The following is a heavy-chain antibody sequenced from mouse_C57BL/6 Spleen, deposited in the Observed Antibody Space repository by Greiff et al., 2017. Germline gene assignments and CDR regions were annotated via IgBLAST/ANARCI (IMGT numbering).Heavy chain of an antibody. CDR1: GYTFTSYW. CDR3: ARKGDYDEYFDV. J-gene: IGHJ1*03. D-gene: IGHD2-4*01. V-gene: IGHV1-64*01. Sequence: QVQLQQPGAELVKPGASVKLSCKASGYTFTSYWMHWVKQRPGQGLEWIGMIHPNSGSTNYNEKFKSKATLTVDKSSSTAYMQLSSLTSEDSAVYYCARKGDYDEYFDVWGTGTTVTVSS. CDR2: IHPNSGST.